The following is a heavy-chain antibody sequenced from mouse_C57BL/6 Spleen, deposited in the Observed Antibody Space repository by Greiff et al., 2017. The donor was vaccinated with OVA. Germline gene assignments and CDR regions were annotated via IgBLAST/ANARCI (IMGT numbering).Heavy chain of an antibody. CDR3: AIPIYYDYDLAY. J-gene: IGHJ3*01. V-gene: IGHV1-74*01. D-gene: IGHD2-4*01. CDR1: GYTFTSYW. CDR2: IHPSDSDT. Sequence: QVQLQQPGAELVKPGASVKVSCKASGYTFTSYWLHWVKQRPGQGLEWIGRIHPSDSDTNYTQKFKGKATLTVDKSSSAAYMQLSSLTSEDSAVYYCAIPIYYDYDLAYWGQGTLGTVSA.